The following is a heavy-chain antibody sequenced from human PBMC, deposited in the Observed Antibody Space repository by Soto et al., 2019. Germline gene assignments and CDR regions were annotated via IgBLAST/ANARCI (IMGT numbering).Heavy chain of an antibody. CDR1: GYSFTSYW. Sequence: GESLKISCKGSGYSFTSYWIGWVRQMPGKGLEWMGIIYPGDSDTRYSPSLQGQVTISADKSISTAYLQWSSLKASDTAMYYCALVPSSVYRFDAFDIWGQGTMVTVSS. D-gene: IGHD3-16*02. CDR3: ALVPSSVYRFDAFDI. CDR2: IYPGDSDT. V-gene: IGHV5-51*01. J-gene: IGHJ3*02.